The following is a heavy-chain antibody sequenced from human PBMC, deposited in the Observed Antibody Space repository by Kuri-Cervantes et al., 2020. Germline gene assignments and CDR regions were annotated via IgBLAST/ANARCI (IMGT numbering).Heavy chain of an antibody. CDR1: GFTFSDYW. D-gene: IGHD6-6*01. Sequence: GGSLRLSCAASGFTFSDYWMHWVRQAPGRGLVWVSRISSDGSYTSYADSVKGRFTISRDNSKNTLYLEMSSLRPEDTAVYYCARDGGRNIASRPDYFDYWGQGTLVTVSS. CDR2: ISSDGSYT. J-gene: IGHJ4*02. V-gene: IGHV3-74*01. CDR3: ARDGGRNIASRPDYFDY.